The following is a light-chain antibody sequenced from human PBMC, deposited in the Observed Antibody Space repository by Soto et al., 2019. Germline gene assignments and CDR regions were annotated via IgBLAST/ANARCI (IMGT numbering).Light chain of an antibody. Sequence: QSVLTQPPSVSAAPGQKVTISCSGSSSNIGNNSVSWYQHFPGTAPKLLIYDNNNRPSGIPDRLSGSKSGTSATLGITGLQTGDEADYYCGTWDNSLSAGGVFGGGTQLTVL. CDR1: SSNIGNNS. J-gene: IGLJ7*01. CDR3: GTWDNSLSAGGV. V-gene: IGLV1-51*01. CDR2: DNN.